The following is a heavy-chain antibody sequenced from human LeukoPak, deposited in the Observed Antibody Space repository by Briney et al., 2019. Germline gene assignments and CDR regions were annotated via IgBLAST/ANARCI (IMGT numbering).Heavy chain of an antibody. V-gene: IGHV3-23*01. CDR1: GGSFSGYY. J-gene: IGHJ6*02. Sequence: ETLSLTCAVYGGSFSGYYWSWIRQPPGKGLEWVSAISGSGGSTYYADSVKGRFTISRDNSKNTLYLQMNSLRAEDTALYYCAKARGRAYYYYYGMDVWGQGTTVTVSS. CDR3: AKARGRAYYYYYGMDV. CDR2: ISGSGGST.